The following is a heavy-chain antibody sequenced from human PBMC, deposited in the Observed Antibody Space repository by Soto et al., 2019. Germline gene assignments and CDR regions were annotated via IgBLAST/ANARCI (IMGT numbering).Heavy chain of an antibody. CDR2: IYYSGST. V-gene: IGHV4-61*01. J-gene: IGHJ4*02. CDR3: ARDPGIWAYFDY. Sequence: QVQLQESGPGLVKPSETLSLTCTVSGGSVNSGSYYWSWIRQPPGKGLEWIGYIYYSGSTNYNPSLRCRVTISVDTAKSQFSLKLSSVTAADTAVYYCARDPGIWAYFDYWGQGTLVTVSS. CDR1: GGSVNSGSYY. D-gene: IGHD3-10*01.